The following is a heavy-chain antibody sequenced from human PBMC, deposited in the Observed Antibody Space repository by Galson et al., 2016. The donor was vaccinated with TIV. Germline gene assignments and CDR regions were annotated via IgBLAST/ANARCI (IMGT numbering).Heavy chain of an antibody. V-gene: IGHV1-2*02. CDR3: ARVNWARAFDY. CDR2: FIPDSGAT. CDR1: GYIFINYY. J-gene: IGHJ4*02. Sequence: SVKVSCKASGYIFINYYIHWVRQAPGQGLEWLGWFIPDSGATHYAQKFQGRVTMTRDTSNITAYLELRRLISDDTAVYYCARVNWARAFDYWGQGTQVTVSS. D-gene: IGHD1-1*01.